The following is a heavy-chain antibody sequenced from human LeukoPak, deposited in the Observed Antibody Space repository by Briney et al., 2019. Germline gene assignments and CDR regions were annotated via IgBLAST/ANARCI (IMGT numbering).Heavy chain of an antibody. CDR2: INPSGGST. CDR1: GYTFTSYY. J-gene: IGHJ5*02. D-gene: IGHD3-22*01. Sequence: ASVKVSCKASGYTFTSYYMHWVRQAPGQGLEWMGIINPSGGSTSYAQKFRGRVTMTRDTSTSTVYVELSSLRSEDTAVYYCARADGSGYYYSDPWGQGTLVTVSS. V-gene: IGHV1-46*01. CDR3: ARADGSGYYYSDP.